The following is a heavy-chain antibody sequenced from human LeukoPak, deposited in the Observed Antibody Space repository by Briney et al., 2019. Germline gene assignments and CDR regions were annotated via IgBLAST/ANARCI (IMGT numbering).Heavy chain of an antibody. CDR2: ISSSSSYI. V-gene: IGHV3-21*01. J-gene: IGHJ4*02. CDR3: AKDRRDGSGEYYFDY. CDR1: GFTFSSYS. D-gene: IGHD3-10*01. Sequence: PGGSLRLSCAASGFTFSSYSMNWVRQAPGKGLEWVSSISSSSSYIYYADSVKGRFTISRDNAKNSLYLQMNSLRAEDTAVYYCAKDRRDGSGEYYFDYWGQGTLVTVSS.